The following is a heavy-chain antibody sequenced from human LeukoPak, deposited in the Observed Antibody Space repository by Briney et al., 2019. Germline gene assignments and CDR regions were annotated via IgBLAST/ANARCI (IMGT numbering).Heavy chain of an antibody. Sequence: SETLSLTCTVSGGSISSYYWSWIRQPPGKGLEWIGFIFYSGTTNYNPSLKSRVTISVDTSKNQFSLKLSSVTAADTAVYYCAREGYYGDYSFDYWGQGTLVTVSS. CDR1: GGSISSYY. CDR2: IFYSGTT. D-gene: IGHD4-17*01. J-gene: IGHJ4*02. V-gene: IGHV4-59*01. CDR3: AREGYYGDYSFDY.